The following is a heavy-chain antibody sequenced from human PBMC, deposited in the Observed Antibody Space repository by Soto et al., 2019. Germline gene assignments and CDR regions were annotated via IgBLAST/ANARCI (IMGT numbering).Heavy chain of an antibody. CDR1: GGSFSGYY. D-gene: IGHD6-19*01. Sequence: SETLSLTCAVYGGSFSGYYWSWIRQPPGKGLEWIGEINHSGSTNYNPSLKSRVTISVDTSKNQFSLKLSSVTAADTAVYYCARSFSPRRLGSGWVRRAFDIWGQGTMVTVSS. V-gene: IGHV4-34*01. CDR3: ARSFSPRRLGSGWVRRAFDI. CDR2: INHSGST. J-gene: IGHJ3*02.